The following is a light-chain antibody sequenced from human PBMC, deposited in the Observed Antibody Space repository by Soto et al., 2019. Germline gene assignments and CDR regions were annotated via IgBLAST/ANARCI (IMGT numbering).Light chain of an antibody. CDR1: QNLSRY. CDR2: GAS. CDR3: QQRNNWPPIT. J-gene: IGKJ5*01. V-gene: IGKV3-11*01. Sequence: EVVLTQSPGTLSLSPSDRASLSCRASQNLSRYFLAWYQHKPGQAPRLLISGASRRATGIPARFSGSGSGTDFTLTISSLEPEDFAFYYCQQRNNWPPITFGQGTRLEIK.